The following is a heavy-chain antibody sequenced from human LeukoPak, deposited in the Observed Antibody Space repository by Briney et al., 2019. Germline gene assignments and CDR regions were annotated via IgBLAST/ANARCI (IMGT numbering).Heavy chain of an antibody. Sequence: KPSETLSLTCTVSGGFISSYYWSWIRQPAGKGMGWIGRIYTSGSTNYNPSLKSRVTMSVDTSKNQFSLKLSSVTAADTAVYYCARDRIYDYIWGSYRDDAFDIWGQGTMVTVSS. D-gene: IGHD3-16*02. J-gene: IGHJ3*02. CDR3: ARDRIYDYIWGSYRDDAFDI. V-gene: IGHV4-4*07. CDR1: GGFISSYY. CDR2: IYTSGST.